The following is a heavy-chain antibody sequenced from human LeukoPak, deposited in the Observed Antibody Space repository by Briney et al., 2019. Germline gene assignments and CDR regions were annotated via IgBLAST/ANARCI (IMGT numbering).Heavy chain of an antibody. V-gene: IGHV1-18*01. CDR2: ISAYNGNT. Sequence: ASVKVSCKASGYTFTSYGISWVRQAPGQGLEWMGWISAYNGNTNYAQKLQGRVTMTTDTSTSTAYMELRSLRSDDTAVYYCARDLRPNYYGPGSPQGYWGQGTLVTVSS. D-gene: IGHD3-10*01. J-gene: IGHJ4*02. CDR3: ARDLRPNYYGPGSPQGY. CDR1: GYTFTSYG.